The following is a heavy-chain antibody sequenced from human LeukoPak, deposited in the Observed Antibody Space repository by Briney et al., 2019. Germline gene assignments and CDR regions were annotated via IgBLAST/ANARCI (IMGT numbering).Heavy chain of an antibody. J-gene: IGHJ4*02. CDR2: IRYDGNNK. Sequence: GGSLRLSCTASGFTFSSTGMHWVRQAPGKGLEWVSYIRYDGNNKYYGDSVKGRLTVSRDNSKNTLYLQTNSLRVEDTAVYYCARTYNPDYWGQGTLVTVSS. CDR1: GFTFSSTG. V-gene: IGHV3-30*02. D-gene: IGHD1-14*01. CDR3: ARTYNPDY.